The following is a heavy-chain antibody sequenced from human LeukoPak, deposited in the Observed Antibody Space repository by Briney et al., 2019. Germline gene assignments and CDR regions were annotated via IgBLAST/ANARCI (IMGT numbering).Heavy chain of an antibody. D-gene: IGHD3-9*01. CDR2: ITTSSSYI. CDR3: ARDDDEYYDILTGYGGAFDI. V-gene: IGHV3-21*01. Sequence: GGSLRLSCAASGFTFSTYYMNWVRQAPGKGLEWVSSITTSSSYIYYADSVKGRFTISRDNAKNSLYLQMNSLRAEDTAVYYCARDDDEYYDILTGYGGAFDIWGQGTMVTVSS. J-gene: IGHJ3*02. CDR1: GFTFSTYY.